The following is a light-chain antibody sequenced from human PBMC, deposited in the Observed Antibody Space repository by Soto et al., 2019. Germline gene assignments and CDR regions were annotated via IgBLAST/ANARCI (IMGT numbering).Light chain of an antibody. Sequence: DIQMTQSPSTLSASVGDRVTITCRASQSVSGWLAWFQQKPGRAPKLLIYKASSLESGVPSRFSGSGFGTEFTLTINSLQPDDFATYYGQQYNSYWTFGQGTKVEMK. CDR3: QQYNSYWT. V-gene: IGKV1-5*03. J-gene: IGKJ1*01. CDR1: QSVSGW. CDR2: KAS.